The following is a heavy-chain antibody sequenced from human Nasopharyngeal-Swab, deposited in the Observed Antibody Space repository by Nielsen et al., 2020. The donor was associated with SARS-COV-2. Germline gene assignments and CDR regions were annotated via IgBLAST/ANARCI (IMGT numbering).Heavy chain of an antibody. V-gene: IGHV1-69*13. J-gene: IGHJ6*02. CDR3: ARASGAQYYYYYYGMDV. CDR1: GGTFSSYA. CDR2: IITIFGTA. Sequence: SVKVSCKASGGTFSSYAISWVRQAPGQGLEWMGGIITIFGTANYAQKFQGRVTITADESTSTAYMELSSLRSEDTAVYYCARASGAQYYYYYYGMDVWGQGTTVTVSS.